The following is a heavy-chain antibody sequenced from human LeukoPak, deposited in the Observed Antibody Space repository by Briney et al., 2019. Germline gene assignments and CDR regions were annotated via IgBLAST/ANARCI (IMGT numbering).Heavy chain of an antibody. V-gene: IGHV3-48*02. CDR2: ISAGSNNI. CDR3: ARGYSDS. Sequence: GGSLRLSCAASGFTFSTYSMSWVRQAPGKGLEWISYISAGSNNIYYADSVKGRLTISRDNAKNSLYLQMSSLRDEDTAVYYCARGYSDSWGQGALVTVSS. CDR1: GFTFSTYS. J-gene: IGHJ4*02.